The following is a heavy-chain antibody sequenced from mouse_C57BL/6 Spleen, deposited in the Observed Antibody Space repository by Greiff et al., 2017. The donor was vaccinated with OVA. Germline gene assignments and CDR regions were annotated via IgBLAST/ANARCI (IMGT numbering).Heavy chain of an antibody. CDR1: GFTFSSYA. CDR3: ARDLERSNYYFDY. V-gene: IGHV5-4*01. D-gene: IGHD2-5*01. CDR2: ISDGGSYT. Sequence: EVMLVESGGGLVKPGGSLKLSCAASGFTFSSYAMSWVRQTPEKRLEWVATISDGGSYTYYPDNVKGRFTISRDNAKNNLYLQMSHLKSEDTAMYYCARDLERSNYYFDYGGQGTTLTVSS. J-gene: IGHJ2*01.